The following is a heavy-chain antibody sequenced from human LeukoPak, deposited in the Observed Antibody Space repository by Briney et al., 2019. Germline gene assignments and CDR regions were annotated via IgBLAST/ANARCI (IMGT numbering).Heavy chain of an antibody. V-gene: IGHV1-8*01. CDR1: EYTFTSYD. CDR2: MNPNSGNT. CDR3: ARGTPYYDILAGYSDY. D-gene: IGHD3-9*01. Sequence: ASVKVSCKASEYTFTSYDINWVRQATGQGLEWMGWMNPNSGNTGYAQKFQGRVTMTRNTSISTAYMELSSLRSEDTAVYYCARGTPYYDILAGYSDYWGQGTLVTVSS. J-gene: IGHJ4*02.